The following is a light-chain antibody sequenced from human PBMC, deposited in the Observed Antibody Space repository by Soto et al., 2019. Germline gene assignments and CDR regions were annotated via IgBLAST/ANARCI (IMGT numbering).Light chain of an antibody. CDR2: GNV. CDR1: SSNIGAGFD. V-gene: IGLV1-40*01. CDR3: QSYDSSLSGYV. Sequence: QSVRTQPPSVSGAPGQRVTISCTGSSSNIGAGFDVHWYQQLPGTAPKLLIYGNVDRPSGVPDRFSGSKSGTSASLAINGLQAEDEADYYCQSYDSSLSGYVFGTGTKLTVL. J-gene: IGLJ1*01.